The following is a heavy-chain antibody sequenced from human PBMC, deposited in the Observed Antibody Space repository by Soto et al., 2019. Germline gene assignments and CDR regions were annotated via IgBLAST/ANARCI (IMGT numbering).Heavy chain of an antibody. CDR1: GFSVTGNH. Sequence: LRLSCAASGFSVTGNHMTWVHQAPGKGLEWVSSLYTGGTTYYADSVQGRFTISRDSSKNTLFLQMDRLRVEDSAVYYCARDLATVGKGFDSWGPGTLVTVSS. D-gene: IGHD5-12*01. V-gene: IGHV3-53*01. CDR2: LYTGGTT. J-gene: IGHJ4*02. CDR3: ARDLATVGKGFDS.